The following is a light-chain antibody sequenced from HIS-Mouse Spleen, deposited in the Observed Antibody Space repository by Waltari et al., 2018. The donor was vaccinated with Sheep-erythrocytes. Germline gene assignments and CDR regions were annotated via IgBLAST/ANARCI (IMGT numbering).Light chain of an antibody. CDR3: YSTDSSGNHWV. Sequence: SYELTQPPSVSVSPGQTARIPCSGDALPKKYAYWYHQKLGQAPVLVIYEDSKRPSGIPERFSGSTSGTMATLTISGAQVEDEADYYCYSTDSSGNHWVFGGGTKLTVL. J-gene: IGLJ3*02. CDR2: EDS. V-gene: IGLV3-10*01. CDR1: ALPKKY.